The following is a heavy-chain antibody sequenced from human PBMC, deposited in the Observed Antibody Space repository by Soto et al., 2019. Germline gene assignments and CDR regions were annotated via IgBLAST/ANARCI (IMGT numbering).Heavy chain of an antibody. CDR3: ARFFGSGFDY. Sequence: GGSLRLSCAASGFTFSSYSMNWVRQAPGKGLEWVAHISTSGATRYYADSVKGRFTISRDNAKTSLYLQMDSLRNEDTAVYYCARFFGSGFDYWGQGTLVTVS. CDR2: ISTSGATR. J-gene: IGHJ4*02. D-gene: IGHD6-19*01. V-gene: IGHV3-48*02. CDR1: GFTFSSYS.